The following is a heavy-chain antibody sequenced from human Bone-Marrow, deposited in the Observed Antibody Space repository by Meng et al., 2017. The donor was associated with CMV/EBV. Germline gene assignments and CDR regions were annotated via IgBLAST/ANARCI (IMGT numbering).Heavy chain of an antibody. Sequence: GESLKISCAASGFTVSSNYMSWVRQAPGKGLEWVSVIYSGGSTYYADSVKDRFTISRDNSKNTLYLQMNSLRAEDTAVYYCAREPVCSSTSCIHYFDYWGQGTLVTASS. CDR1: GFTVSSNY. CDR2: IYSGGST. V-gene: IGHV3-66*02. CDR3: AREPVCSSTSCIHYFDY. D-gene: IGHD2-2*01. J-gene: IGHJ4*02.